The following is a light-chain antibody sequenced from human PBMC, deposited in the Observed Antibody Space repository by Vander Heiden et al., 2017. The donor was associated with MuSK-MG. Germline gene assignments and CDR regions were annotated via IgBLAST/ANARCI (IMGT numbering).Light chain of an antibody. CDR2: LGS. J-gene: IGKJ2*01. Sequence: DIVMTQSPLSLPVTPGEPASISCRSSQSLLHMNGYNYLDWYLQKPGQSPQLLIYLGSNRASGVPDRFRGSGSGTDFTLKISRVEAEDVGVYYCRQALQTPYTFGQGTKLEIK. V-gene: IGKV2-28*01. CDR1: QSLLHMNGYNY. CDR3: RQALQTPYT.